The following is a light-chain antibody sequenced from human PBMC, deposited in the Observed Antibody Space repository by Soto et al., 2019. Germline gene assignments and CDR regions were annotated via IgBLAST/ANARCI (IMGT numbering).Light chain of an antibody. CDR3: GTWDSSLSAGPYV. Sequence: QSVLTQPPSVSAAPGQKVTISCSGSSSNIGNNYVSWYQQHPGTAHKLLIYDNIKRPSGIPDRFSGSKSGTSATLGITGLQTGDEAEYYCGTWDSSLSAGPYVFGTGTKLTVL. CDR2: DNI. V-gene: IGLV1-51*01. J-gene: IGLJ1*01. CDR1: SSNIGNNY.